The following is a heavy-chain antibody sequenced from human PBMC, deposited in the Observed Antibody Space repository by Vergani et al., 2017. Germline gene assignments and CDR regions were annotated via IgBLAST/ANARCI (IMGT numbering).Heavy chain of an antibody. CDR2: ISGSGGST. J-gene: IGHJ6*03. D-gene: IGHD5-12*01. Sequence: EVQLLESGGGLVQPGGSLRLSCAASGFTFSSYAMSWVRQAPGKGLEWVSAISGSGGSTYYADSVKGRFNISRDNSKNTLYLQMNSLRAEDTAVYYCAKNAYSGYDYWDYYYYMDVWGKGTTVTVSS. CDR3: AKNAYSGYDYWDYYYYMDV. CDR1: GFTFSSYA. V-gene: IGHV3-23*01.